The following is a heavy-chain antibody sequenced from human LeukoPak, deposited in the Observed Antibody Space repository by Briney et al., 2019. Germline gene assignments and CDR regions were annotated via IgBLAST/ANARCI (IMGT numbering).Heavy chain of an antibody. Sequence: PSETLSLTCTVSGGSISSYYWSWIRQPPGKGLEWIGYIYYSGSTNYNPSLKSRVTISVDTSKNQFSLKLSSVTAADTAVHYCARTDFYGDYDYWGQGTLVTVSS. D-gene: IGHD4-17*01. V-gene: IGHV4-59*01. CDR1: GGSISSYY. J-gene: IGHJ4*02. CDR3: ARTDFYGDYDY. CDR2: IYYSGST.